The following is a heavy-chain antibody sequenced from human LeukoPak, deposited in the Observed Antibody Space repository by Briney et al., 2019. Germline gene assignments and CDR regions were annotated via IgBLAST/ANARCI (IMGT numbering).Heavy chain of an antibody. Sequence: SETLPLTCAVSGGSISSGGYSWSWIRQPPGKGLEWIGYIYHSGSTYYNPSLKSRVTISVDRSKNQFSLKLSSVTAADTAVYYCARSDYYDSSGYSYWGQGTLVTVSS. CDR1: GGSISSGGYS. CDR3: ARSDYYDSSGYSY. D-gene: IGHD3-22*01. J-gene: IGHJ4*02. V-gene: IGHV4-30-2*01. CDR2: IYHSGST.